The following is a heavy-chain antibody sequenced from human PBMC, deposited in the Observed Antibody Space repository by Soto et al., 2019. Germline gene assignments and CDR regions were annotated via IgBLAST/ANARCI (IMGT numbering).Heavy chain of an antibody. V-gene: IGHV3-9*01. J-gene: IGHJ6*03. D-gene: IGHD4-17*01. CDR3: AKSDDDGATLKHYYYYMDV. CDR1: GFTFDDYA. CDR2: ISWNSGSI. Sequence: GGSLRLCCAASGFTFDDYAMHWVRQAPGKGLEWVSGISWNSGSIGYADSVKGRFTISRDNAKNSLCLQMNSLRAEDTALYYCAKSDDDGATLKHYYYYMDVWAKGTTVTVSS.